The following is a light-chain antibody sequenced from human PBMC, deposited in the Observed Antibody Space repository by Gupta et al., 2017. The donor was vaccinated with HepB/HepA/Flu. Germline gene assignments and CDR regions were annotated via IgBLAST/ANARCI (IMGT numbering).Light chain of an antibody. CDR3: QQRSNWLPFT. CDR1: QSVSSY. Sequence: EIVXTXXPATLSXSXXERATLSCRASQSVSSYLAWYQQKPGQAPRLLIYDASNRATGIPARFSGSGSGTDFTLTISSLEPEDFAVYYCQQRSNWLPFTFGPGTKVDIK. J-gene: IGKJ3*01. CDR2: DAS. V-gene: IGKV3-11*01.